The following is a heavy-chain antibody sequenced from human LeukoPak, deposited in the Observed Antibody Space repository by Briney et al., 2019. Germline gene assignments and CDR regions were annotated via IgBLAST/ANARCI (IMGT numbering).Heavy chain of an antibody. J-gene: IGHJ3*02. D-gene: IGHD2-15*01. CDR3: AREDKLLHDAFDI. Sequence: SVTVSCKASGGTFSSYAISWVRQAPGQGLEWMGGIIPIFGTANYAQKFQGRVTITADESTSTAYMELSSLRSEDTAVYYCAREDKLLHDAFDIWGQGTMVTVSS. CDR2: IIPIFGTA. V-gene: IGHV1-69*13. CDR1: GGTFSSYA.